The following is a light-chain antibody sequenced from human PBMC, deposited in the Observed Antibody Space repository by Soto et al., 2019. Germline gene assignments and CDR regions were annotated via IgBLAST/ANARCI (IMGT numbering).Light chain of an antibody. CDR3: QQANTFPLT. CDR2: AAS. J-gene: IGKJ5*01. V-gene: IGKV1-12*01. Sequence: DIQMTQSPSTLSASEGDRVTITCRASRGISSWLAWYQQKPGKAPKLLIYAASSLQSGVPSRFSGSGSGTHFTLTISSLQPEDFATYYCQQANTFPLTFGQGTRLEIK. CDR1: RGISSW.